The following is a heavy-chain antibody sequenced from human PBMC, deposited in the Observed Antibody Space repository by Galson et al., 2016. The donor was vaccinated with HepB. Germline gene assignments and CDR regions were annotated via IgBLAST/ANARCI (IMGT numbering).Heavy chain of an antibody. J-gene: IGHJ4*02. CDR3: ARGPSQQWLGGFDY. CDR2: IYYSGST. V-gene: IGHV4-30-4*01. Sequence: IGYIYYSGSTYYNPSLKSRVTISVDTSKNQFSLKLSSVAAADTAVYYCARGPSQQWLGGFDYWGQGTLVTVSS. D-gene: IGHD6-19*01.